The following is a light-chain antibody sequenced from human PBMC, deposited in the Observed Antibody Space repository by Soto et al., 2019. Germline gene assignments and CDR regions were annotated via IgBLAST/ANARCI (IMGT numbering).Light chain of an antibody. Sequence: EIVLTQSPGTLSLSPGVRGTLSCRASQSVSNSNLAWYQQKPGQPPRLLIYGASSRATGMPDTFSGSGSGTDFTLTISRLEPEDFAVYYCQQYCSSPRYTFGQGTKLEIK. V-gene: IGKV3-20*01. CDR2: GAS. CDR3: QQYCSSPRYT. J-gene: IGKJ2*01. CDR1: QSVSNSN.